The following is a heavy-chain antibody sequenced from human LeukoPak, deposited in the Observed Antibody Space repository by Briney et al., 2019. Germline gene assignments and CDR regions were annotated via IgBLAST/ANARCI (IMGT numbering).Heavy chain of an antibody. Sequence: SETLSPTCAAYGGSFSGYYWSWIRQPPGKGLEWIGEINHSGSTNYNPSLKSRVTISVDTSKNQFSLKLSSVTAADTAVYYCAREGSYCSSTSCLTHDYWGQGTLVTVSS. V-gene: IGHV4-34*01. D-gene: IGHD2-2*01. CDR3: AREGSYCSSTSCLTHDY. CDR2: INHSGST. CDR1: GGSFSGYY. J-gene: IGHJ4*02.